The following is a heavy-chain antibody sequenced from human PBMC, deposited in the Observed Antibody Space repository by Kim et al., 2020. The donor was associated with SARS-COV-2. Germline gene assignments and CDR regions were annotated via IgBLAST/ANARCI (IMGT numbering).Heavy chain of an antibody. Sequence: KGRLTISRDDSKSITYLQMNSLRAEDTAVYYCARDSTSPSGYYYYGMDVWGQGTTVTVSS. D-gene: IGHD2-2*01. J-gene: IGHJ6*02. V-gene: IGHV3-49*02. CDR3: ARDSTSPSGYYYYGMDV.